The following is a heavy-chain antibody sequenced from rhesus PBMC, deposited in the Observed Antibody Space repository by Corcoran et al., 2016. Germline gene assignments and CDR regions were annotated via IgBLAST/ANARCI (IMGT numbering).Heavy chain of an antibody. J-gene: IGHJ4*01. CDR3: AIGDTAGTPFDY. CDR2: ISGRSGST. D-gene: IGHD5-42*01. CDR1: GGSLSSSTW. V-gene: IGHV4-65*01. Sequence: QVHLSESGPGLVQPSETLSLTCAVSGGSLSSSTWWSWIRQPPGKRLEWIGYISGRSGSTYYNPSLKIRVTISTDTSKNQFSLKLSSVTAADTAVYYCAIGDTAGTPFDYWGQGVLVTVSS.